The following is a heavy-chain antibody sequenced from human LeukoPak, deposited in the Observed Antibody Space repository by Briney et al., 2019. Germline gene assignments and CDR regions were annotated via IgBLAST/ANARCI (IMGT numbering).Heavy chain of an antibody. Sequence: GGSLRLSCAASGLTFDDYAMHWVRQAPGKGLEWVSLISWDGGSTYYADSVKGRFTISRDNSKNSLYLQMNSLRAEDTALYYCAKGLEREYYYYYYGMDVWGKGTTVTVSS. D-gene: IGHD1-1*01. J-gene: IGHJ6*04. V-gene: IGHV3-43D*04. CDR3: AKGLEREYYYYYYGMDV. CDR2: ISWDGGST. CDR1: GLTFDDYA.